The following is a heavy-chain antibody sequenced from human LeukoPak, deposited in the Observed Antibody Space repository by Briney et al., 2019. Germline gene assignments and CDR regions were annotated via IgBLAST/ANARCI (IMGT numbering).Heavy chain of an antibody. V-gene: IGHV1-2*02. CDR2: INPNSGGT. D-gene: IGHD6-6*01. Sequence: ASVKVPCKASGYTFTGYYMHWVRQAPGQGLEWMGWINPNSGGTNYAQKFQGRVTMTRDTSISTAYMELSRLRSDDTAVYYCARDSRSRPYSSSFGYWGQGTLVTVSS. CDR1: GYTFTGYY. J-gene: IGHJ4*02. CDR3: ARDSRSRPYSSSFGY.